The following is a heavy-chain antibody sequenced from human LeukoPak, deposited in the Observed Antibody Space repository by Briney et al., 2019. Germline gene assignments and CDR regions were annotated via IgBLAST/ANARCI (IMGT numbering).Heavy chain of an antibody. Sequence: GGSLRLSCAASGFTFSSYSMNWVRQAPGKGLEWVANIKQDGSEKYYVDSVKGRFTISRDNAKNSLYLQMNSLRAEDTAVYYCAREIWDIVVVPAVPSWFDPWGQGTLVTVSS. D-gene: IGHD2-2*01. CDR3: AREIWDIVVVPAVPSWFDP. CDR1: GFTFSSYS. V-gene: IGHV3-7*01. CDR2: IKQDGSEK. J-gene: IGHJ5*02.